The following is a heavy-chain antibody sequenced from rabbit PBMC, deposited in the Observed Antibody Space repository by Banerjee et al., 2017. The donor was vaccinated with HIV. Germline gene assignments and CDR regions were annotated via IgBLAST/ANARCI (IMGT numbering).Heavy chain of an antibody. J-gene: IGHJ4*01. D-gene: IGHD2-1*01. CDR3: ARDADYADYSYTL. V-gene: IGHV1S45*01. CDR2: IHVGDGAT. Sequence: QQQLVESGGGLVKPEGSLTLTCTASGFSFSSGYDMCWVRQAPGKGLEWIACIHVGDGATYYATWAKGRFTISKTSSTTVTLQMTSLTAADTATYFCARDADYADYSYTLWGQGTLVTVS. CDR1: GFSFSSGYD.